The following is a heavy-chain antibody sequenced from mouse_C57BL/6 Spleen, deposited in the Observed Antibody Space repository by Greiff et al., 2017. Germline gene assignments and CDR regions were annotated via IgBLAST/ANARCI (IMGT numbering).Heavy chain of an antibody. CDR2: IWSGGST. CDR3: ARKKDYYGSESMDY. CDR1: GFSFTSYG. D-gene: IGHD1-1*01. J-gene: IGHJ4*01. Sequence: QVQLKESGPGLVQPSQSLSITCTVSGFSFTSYGVHWVRQSPGKGLEWLGVIWSGGSTDYNAAFISRLSISKDNSKSQVFFKMNSLQADDTAIYYCARKKDYYGSESMDYWGQGTSVTVSS. V-gene: IGHV2-2*01.